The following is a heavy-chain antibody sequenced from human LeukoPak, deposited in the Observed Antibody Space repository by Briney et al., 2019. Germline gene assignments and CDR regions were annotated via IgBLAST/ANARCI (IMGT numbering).Heavy chain of an antibody. CDR3: ARRLRGSGNWDFDY. D-gene: IGHD3-10*01. Sequence: SETLSLTCTVSGGSISSSSYYWGWIRQPPGKGLEWIGSIYYSGNIYYNPSLKSRVTISVETSKNQFSLNVRSVTAADTAVYYCARRLRGSGNWDFDYWGQGTLVTVSS. CDR2: IYYSGNI. J-gene: IGHJ4*02. CDR1: GGSISSSSYY. V-gene: IGHV4-39*01.